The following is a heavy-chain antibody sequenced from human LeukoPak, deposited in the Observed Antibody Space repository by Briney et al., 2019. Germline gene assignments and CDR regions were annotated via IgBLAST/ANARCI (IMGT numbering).Heavy chain of an antibody. J-gene: IGHJ3*02. D-gene: IGHD5-24*01. CDR2: IKQDGNVI. V-gene: IGHV3-7*01. Sequence: GGSLRLSCAASGFSFSTHWMSWFRQAPGKGLEWVALIKQDGNVIHYVDSVKGRFTISRDNAKNSLSLQMNSLRADDTAVYYCAGDEGWTFDIWGQGTKVTVSS. CDR1: GFSFSTHW. CDR3: AGDEGWTFDI.